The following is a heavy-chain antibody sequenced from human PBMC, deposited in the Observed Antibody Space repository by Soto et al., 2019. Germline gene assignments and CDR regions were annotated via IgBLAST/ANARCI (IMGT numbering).Heavy chain of an antibody. V-gene: IGHV3-33*01. CDR1: GFTFSSYG. D-gene: IGHD3-22*01. J-gene: IGHJ4*02. CDR2: IWYDGSNK. CDR3: ARDYDSSGYPRYYFDY. Sequence: GGSLRLSCAASGFTFSSYGMHWVRQAPGKGLEWVAVIWYDGSNKYYADSVKGRFTISRDNSKNTLYLQMNSLRAEDTAVYYCARDYDSSGYPRYYFDYWGQGTLVTV.